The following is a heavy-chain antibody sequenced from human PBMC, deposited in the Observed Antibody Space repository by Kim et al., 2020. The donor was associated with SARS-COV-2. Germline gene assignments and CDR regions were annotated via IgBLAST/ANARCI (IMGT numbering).Heavy chain of an antibody. Sequence: GGSLRLSCAASGFTFNTYTMDWVRQAPGKGLEWVSSITVSSTHIYYADSVKGRFTISRDNARNSVYLHMNSLRVDDTAVYYCARGWFGQVGDYWGQGTRVIVSS. CDR3: ARGWFGQVGDY. V-gene: IGHV3-21*01. CDR2: ITVSSTHI. D-gene: IGHD3-10*01. CDR1: GFTFNTYT. J-gene: IGHJ4*02.